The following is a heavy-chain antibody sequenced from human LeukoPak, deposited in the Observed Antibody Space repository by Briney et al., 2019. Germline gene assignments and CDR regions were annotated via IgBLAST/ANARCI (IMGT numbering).Heavy chain of an antibody. CDR2: INPNSGGT. CDR1: VYTLPDYY. Sequence: GASVTVSFKASVYTLPDYYMHWVRQAPGQGLEWMGWINPNSGGTNYAQKFQGRVTMTRDTSISTAYMELSRLRSDDTAVYYCARGSQLFDYWGQGTLVTVSS. CDR3: ARGSQLFDY. J-gene: IGHJ4*02. V-gene: IGHV1-2*02. D-gene: IGHD1-1*01.